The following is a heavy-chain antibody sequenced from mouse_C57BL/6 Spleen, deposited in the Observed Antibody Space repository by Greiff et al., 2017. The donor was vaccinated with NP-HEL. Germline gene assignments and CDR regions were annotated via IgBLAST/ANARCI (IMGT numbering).Heavy chain of an antibody. V-gene: IGHV1-69*01. J-gene: IGHJ4*01. CDR1: GYTFTSYW. Sequence: QVQLQQPGAELVMPGASVKLSCKASGYTFTSYWMHWVKQRPGQGLEWIGEIDPSDSYTNYNQKFKGKSTLTVDKSSSTAYMQLSSLTSEDSAVYYCARAGLTGTVAMDYWGQGTSVTVSS. CDR3: ARAGLTGTVAMDY. D-gene: IGHD4-1*01. CDR2: IDPSDSYT.